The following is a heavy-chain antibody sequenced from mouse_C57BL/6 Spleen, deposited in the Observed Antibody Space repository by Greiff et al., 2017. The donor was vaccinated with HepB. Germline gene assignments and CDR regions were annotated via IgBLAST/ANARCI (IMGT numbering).Heavy chain of an antibody. CDR2: ISSGSSTL. D-gene: IGHD1-1*02. V-gene: IGHV5-17*01. Sequence: VESGGGLVKPGGSLKLSCAASGFTFSDYGMHWVRQAPEKGLEWVAYISSGSSTLYYADTVKGRFTISRDNAKNTLFLQMTSLRSEDTAMYYCARDYDYYAMDYWGQGTSVTVSS. J-gene: IGHJ4*01. CDR1: GFTFSDYG. CDR3: ARDYDYYAMDY.